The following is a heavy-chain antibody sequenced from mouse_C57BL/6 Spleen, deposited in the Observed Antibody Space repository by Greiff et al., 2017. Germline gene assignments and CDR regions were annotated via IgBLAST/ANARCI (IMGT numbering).Heavy chain of an antibody. V-gene: IGHV3-6*01. Sequence: EVQLQESGPGLVKPSQSLSLTCSVTGYSITSGYYWNWIRQFPGNKLEWMGYISYDGSNTYNPSLKNRISITPDTTKNQFFLTLNSVTTEDTATYYSANISGYVRYAMGYWGQGTSVTVSS. CDR1: GYSITSGYY. CDR3: ANISGYVRYAMGY. J-gene: IGHJ4*01. D-gene: IGHD3-2*02. CDR2: ISYDGSN.